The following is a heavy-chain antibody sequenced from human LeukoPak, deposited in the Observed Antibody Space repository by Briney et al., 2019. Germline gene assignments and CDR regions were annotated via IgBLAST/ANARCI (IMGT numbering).Heavy chain of an antibody. V-gene: IGHV3-48*03. CDR1: GFTFSSYE. Sequence: GGSLRLSCAASGFTFSSYEMNWVRQAPGKGLEWVSYISSSGSTIYYADSVKGRFTISRDNAKNSLYLQMNSLRAEDTAVYYCASHLPSGSYTFGYWGQGTLVTVSS. J-gene: IGHJ4*02. D-gene: IGHD3-10*01. CDR2: ISSSGSTI. CDR3: ASHLPSGSYTFGY.